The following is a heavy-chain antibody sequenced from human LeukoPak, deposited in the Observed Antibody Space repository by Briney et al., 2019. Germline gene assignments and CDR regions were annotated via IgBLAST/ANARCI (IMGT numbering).Heavy chain of an antibody. D-gene: IGHD6-13*01. J-gene: IGHJ5*02. CDR2: IKQDGSEK. CDR3: ARHVYSSSWYSLWFDP. V-gene: IGHV3-7*01. CDR1: GFTLSTYW. Sequence: GGSLRLSCAASGFTLSTYWMSWVRQSPGKGLEWLANIKQDGSEKYYVDSVKGRFTISRDNAESSLYLQMNSLRAEDTAVYYCARHVYSSSWYSLWFDPWGQGTLVTVSS.